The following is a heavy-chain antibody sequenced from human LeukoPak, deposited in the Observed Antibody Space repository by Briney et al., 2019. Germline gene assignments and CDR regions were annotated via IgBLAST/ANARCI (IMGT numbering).Heavy chain of an antibody. D-gene: IGHD6-13*01. V-gene: IGHV3-21*01. CDR2: ISSRSSYI. CDR1: GFTFSSYR. J-gene: IGHJ4*02. Sequence: PGGSLRLSCAASGFTFSSYRMNWVRQAPGKGLEWVSSISSRSSYIYYADSLKGRFTISRDNAKNSLYLNIHSLRAEDTAVYYCARSFGSSWYFDYWGQGTLVTVSS. CDR3: ARSFGSSWYFDY.